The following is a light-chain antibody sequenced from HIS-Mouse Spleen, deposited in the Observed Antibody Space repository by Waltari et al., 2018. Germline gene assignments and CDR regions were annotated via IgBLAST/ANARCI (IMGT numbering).Light chain of an antibody. CDR2: AAF. Sequence: DIHMTQSRASVSASVGDRVTITCRASQGISSWLAWYQQKPGKAPQLLMYAAFMLKSGVPSRCSCSGSATDCTLTISSLQPEDFATYYCQQANSFPSFTLFTFGPGTKVDIK. V-gene: IGKV1-12*02. CDR1: QGISSW. CDR3: QQANSFPSFTLFT. J-gene: IGKJ3*01.